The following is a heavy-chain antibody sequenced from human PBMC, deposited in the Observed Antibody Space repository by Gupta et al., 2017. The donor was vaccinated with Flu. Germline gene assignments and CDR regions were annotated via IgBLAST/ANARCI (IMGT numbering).Heavy chain of an antibody. D-gene: IGHD2-21*01. CDR2: IHSAGVT. J-gene: IGHJ4*02. Sequence: EVQLVESGGDLIQPGGSLRLSCAVSGVSVSSNYMNWVRQAPGKGPEWGSVIHSAGVTHYSDSVRGRFTISRDDSKNALYLEMNDLRVEDTAVYYCARDNPPGGIIFWGQGTLVTVSS. V-gene: IGHV3-53*01. CDR3: ARDNPPGGIIF. CDR1: GVSVSSNY.